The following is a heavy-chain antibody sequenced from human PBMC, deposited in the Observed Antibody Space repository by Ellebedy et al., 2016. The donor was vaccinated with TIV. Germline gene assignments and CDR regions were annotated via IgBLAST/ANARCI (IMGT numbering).Heavy chain of an antibody. CDR2: ISGSGGST. D-gene: IGHD2-2*01. CDR3: AKVRTSDGSLFDY. Sequence: PGGSLRLSCAASGFTFSNYAMSWVRQAPGKGLEWVSGISGSGGSTDYADSVKGRFTISRDNSNNTLYLQMNSLRAEDTAVYYCAKVRTSDGSLFDYWGQGSLVTVSS. V-gene: IGHV3-23*01. CDR1: GFTFSNYA. J-gene: IGHJ4*02.